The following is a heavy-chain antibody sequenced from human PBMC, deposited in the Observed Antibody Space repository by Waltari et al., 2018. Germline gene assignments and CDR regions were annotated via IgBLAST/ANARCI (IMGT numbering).Heavy chain of an antibody. CDR2: INHSGST. CDR1: GGSFSGYY. J-gene: IGHJ4*02. CDR3: ARGSGSYY. Sequence: QVQLQQWGAGLLKPSETLSLTCAVYGGSFSGYYWSWIRQPPGKGLEWIGEINHSGSTNYNPSLKSRVTISVDTSKNQFSLKLSSVTAADTAVYYCARGSGSYYWGQGTLVIVSS. D-gene: IGHD1-26*01. V-gene: IGHV4-34*01.